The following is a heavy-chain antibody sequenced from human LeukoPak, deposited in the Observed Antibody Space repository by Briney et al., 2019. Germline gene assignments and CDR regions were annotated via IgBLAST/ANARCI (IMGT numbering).Heavy chain of an antibody. CDR1: GGTFSSYA. CDR2: IIPIFGTA. D-gene: IGHD6-13*01. J-gene: IGHJ2*01. CDR3: ATQQLAYWYFDL. V-gene: IGHV1-69*05. Sequence: EASVKVSCKASGGTFSSYAISWVRQAPGQGLEWMGGIIPIFGTANYAQKFQGRVTITTDESTSTAYMELSSLRSEDTAVYYCATQQLAYWYFDLWGRGTLVTVSS.